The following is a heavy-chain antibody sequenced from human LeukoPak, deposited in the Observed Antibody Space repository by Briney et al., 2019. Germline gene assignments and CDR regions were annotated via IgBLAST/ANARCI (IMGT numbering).Heavy chain of an antibody. CDR3: ARGGEGGSGSYYY. CDR1: GFTFSNYW. Sequence: PGESLKLSCAASGFTFSNYWMSWVRQAPGKGLEWVANINQDGVEKYYVDSVKGRFTISRDNAKNSLFLQMNSLRAEDTAVYYCARGGEGGSGSYYYWGQGTLVTVSS. CDR2: INQDGVEK. D-gene: IGHD3-10*01. V-gene: IGHV3-7*05. J-gene: IGHJ4*02.